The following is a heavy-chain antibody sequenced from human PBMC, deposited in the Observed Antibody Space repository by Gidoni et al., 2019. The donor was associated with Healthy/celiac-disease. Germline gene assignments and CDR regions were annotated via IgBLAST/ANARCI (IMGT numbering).Heavy chain of an antibody. CDR2: INSDGSST. D-gene: IGHD4-17*01. J-gene: IGHJ4*02. V-gene: IGHV3-74*01. Sequence: EVQLVESGGGLVQPGGSLRLSCAASGFTFSSYWMHWVRQAPGKGLVWVSRINSDGSSTTYADSVKGRFTISRDNAKNTLYMQMNSLRAEDTAVYYCARTWDGETGPFDYWGQGTLVTVSS. CDR3: ARTWDGETGPFDY. CDR1: GFTFSSYW.